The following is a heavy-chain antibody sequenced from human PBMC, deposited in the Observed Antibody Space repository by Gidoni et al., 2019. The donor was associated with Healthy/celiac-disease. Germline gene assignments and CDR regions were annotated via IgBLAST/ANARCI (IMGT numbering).Heavy chain of an antibody. CDR2: IYYSGST. J-gene: IGHJ3*02. V-gene: IGHV4-59*08. CDR1: GGSISSYY. Sequence: VQLQESGPGLVKPSETLSLTCTVSGGSISSYYWSWIRQPPGKGLEWIGYIYYSGSTNYNPSLKSRVTISVDTSKNQFSLKLSSVTAADTAVYYCARTGENDAFDIWGQGTMVTVSS. CDR3: ARTGENDAFDI. D-gene: IGHD2-21*01.